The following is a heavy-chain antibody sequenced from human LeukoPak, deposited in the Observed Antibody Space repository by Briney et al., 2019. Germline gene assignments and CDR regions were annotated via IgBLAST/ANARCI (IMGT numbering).Heavy chain of an antibody. CDR3: AREQDYSFDY. CDR1: GGTFSSYA. D-gene: IGHD4-11*01. J-gene: IGHJ4*02. CDR2: IIPILGIA. V-gene: IGHV1-69*04. Sequence: ASVKVSCKASGGTFSSYAISWVRQAPGQGLEWMGRIIPILGIANYAQKFQGRVTITADKSTSTAYMELSSLRSDDTAVYYCAREQDYSFDYWGQGTLVTVSS.